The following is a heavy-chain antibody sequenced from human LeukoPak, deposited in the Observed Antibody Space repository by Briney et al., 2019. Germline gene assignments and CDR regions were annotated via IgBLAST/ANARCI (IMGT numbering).Heavy chain of an antibody. CDR1: GFTFSSYA. J-gene: IGHJ3*02. D-gene: IGHD3-3*01. CDR2: ISYDGFHK. Sequence: PGGSLRLSCAASGFTFSSYAMHWVRQAPGKGLEWVAVISYDGFHKYYADSVKGRFTVSRDNSKNTLSLQMNSLRAEDTAVYYCARDKQVLRFLEWLLPDGFDIWGQGTMVTVSS. V-gene: IGHV3-30-3*01. CDR3: ARDKQVLRFLEWLLPDGFDI.